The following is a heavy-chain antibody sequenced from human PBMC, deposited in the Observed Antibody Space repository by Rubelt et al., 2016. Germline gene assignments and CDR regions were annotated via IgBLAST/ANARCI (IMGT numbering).Heavy chain of an antibody. CDR3: AGHSRGIPTAICAFDI. J-gene: IGHJ3*02. V-gene: IGHV4-39*01. Sequence: QLQLQESGPGLVMPSEILSLTCIVSGGFISSSDYYWGWVRQPPGKGLEWIGSMHNSGTTYHGSSLRSRVTVSVDTSKNQFSLKLTCVTAPGTAVYYCAGHSRGIPTAICAFDIWGHGTMVTVSS. CDR2: MHNSGTT. D-gene: IGHD2-2*01. CDR1: GGFISSSDYY.